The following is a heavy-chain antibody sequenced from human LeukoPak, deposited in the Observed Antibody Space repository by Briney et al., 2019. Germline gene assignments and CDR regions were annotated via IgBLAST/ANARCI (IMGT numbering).Heavy chain of an antibody. CDR3: ARGGDYRFDY. CDR2: IHHSGST. CDR1: GGPISSGSW. Sequence: PSGTLSLTCAVSGGPISSGSWWGWIRQPPGKGLEWIGEIHHSGSTNYNPSLKSRVTLSVDKSKNQLSLRLTSVTAADTAVYYCARGGDYRFDYWGQGTLVTVSS. V-gene: IGHV4-4*02. D-gene: IGHD4-17*01. J-gene: IGHJ4*02.